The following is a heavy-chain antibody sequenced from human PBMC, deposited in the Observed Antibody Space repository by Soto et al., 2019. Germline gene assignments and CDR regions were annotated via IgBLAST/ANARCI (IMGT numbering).Heavy chain of an antibody. Sequence: QVQLVQSGAEVKKPGASVKVSCKASGYTFTSYDINWVRQATGQGLEWMGWMNPNSGNTGYAQKFQGRVTMTRNTSISTAYMELSSLRSEDTAVYYCARVPITMVWGVIYMDVWGKGTTVTVSS. CDR1: GYTFTSYD. D-gene: IGHD3-10*01. V-gene: IGHV1-8*01. J-gene: IGHJ6*03. CDR3: ARVPITMVWGVIYMDV. CDR2: MNPNSGNT.